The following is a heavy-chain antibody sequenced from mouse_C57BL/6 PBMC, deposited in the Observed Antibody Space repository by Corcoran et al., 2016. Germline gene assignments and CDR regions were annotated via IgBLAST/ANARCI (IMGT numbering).Heavy chain of an antibody. CDR1: GYTFTDYY. Sequence: QIQLQQSGPELVKPGASVKISCKASGYTFTDYYINWVKQRPGQGLEWIGRIYPGSGNTKYNEKFKGKATLTVDTSSSTAYMQLSSLTSEDSAVYFCARYGYDDYWGQGTTLTVSS. J-gene: IGHJ2*01. CDR2: IYPGSGNT. CDR3: ARYGYDDY. D-gene: IGHD2-2*01. V-gene: IGHV1-84*01.